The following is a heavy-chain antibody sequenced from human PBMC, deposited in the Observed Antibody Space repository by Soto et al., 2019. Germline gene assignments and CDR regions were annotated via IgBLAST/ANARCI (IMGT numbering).Heavy chain of an antibody. CDR2: IIPMIGAT. CDR3: ARDWSAGTLYGAFDI. J-gene: IGHJ3*02. Sequence: QVQLVQSGSEVKKPGSSVKVSCKASGGTFSDFTLSWLRQAPGRGLEWMGGIIPMIGATNNAQKLKGRLTITAYKSTGTFYMELNSLRSDDTAVYYCARDWSAGTLYGAFDIWGQGTEVTVST. V-gene: IGHV1-69*06. D-gene: IGHD3-3*01. CDR1: GGTFSDFT.